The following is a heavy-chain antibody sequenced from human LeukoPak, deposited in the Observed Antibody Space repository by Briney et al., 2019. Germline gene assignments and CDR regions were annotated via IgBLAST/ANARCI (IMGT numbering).Heavy chain of an antibody. CDR2: IYTSGST. D-gene: IGHD6-25*01. V-gene: IGHV4-4*07. Sequence: SETLSLTCTVSGGSISSYYWSWIRQPAGKGLEWIGRIYTSGSTNYNPSLKSRVTISVDTSKNQFSLKLSSVTAANTAAYYCAREIAAKKAFDIWGQGTVVTVSS. CDR1: GGSISSYY. CDR3: AREIAAKKAFDI. J-gene: IGHJ3*02.